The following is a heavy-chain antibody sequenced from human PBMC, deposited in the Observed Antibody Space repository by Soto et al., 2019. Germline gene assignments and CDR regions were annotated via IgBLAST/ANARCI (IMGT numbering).Heavy chain of an antibody. V-gene: IGHV1-69*13. Sequence: VKGSCKASGGTFSRYAISWVRQAPGQGLEWMGGIIPIFGTANYAHLFQGRVTITADESTSTAYLELSSLRSEDTAVYYCAKGERDDFWSGYYGGSLFDSSGYLQDKYYYYGMDVSAQGPTVTVSS. D-gene: IGHD3-3*01. CDR3: AKGERDDFWSGYYGGSLFDSSGYLQDKYYYYGMDV. J-gene: IGHJ6*02. CDR1: GGTFSRYA. CDR2: IIPIFGTA.